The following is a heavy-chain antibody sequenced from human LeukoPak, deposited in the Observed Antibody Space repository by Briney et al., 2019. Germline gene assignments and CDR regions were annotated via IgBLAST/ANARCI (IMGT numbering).Heavy chain of an antibody. Sequence: ASVKVSCKASGYTFTGYDINWVRQATGQGLEWMGWMNPNSGNTGYAQKFQGRVTITRNTSISTAYMELSSLRSEDTAVYYCARVLSGWHENYYYYSYMDVWGKGTTVTVSS. V-gene: IGHV1-8*03. D-gene: IGHD6-19*01. CDR1: GYTFTGYD. CDR3: ARVLSGWHENYYYYSYMDV. J-gene: IGHJ6*03. CDR2: MNPNSGNT.